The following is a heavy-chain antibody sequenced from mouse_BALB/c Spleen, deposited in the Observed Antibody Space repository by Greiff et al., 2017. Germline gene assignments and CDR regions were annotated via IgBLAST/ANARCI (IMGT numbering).Heavy chain of an antibody. CDR1: GYSITSDYA. CDR3: ARGGGDTTATWFAY. V-gene: IGHV3-2*02. D-gene: IGHD1-2*01. CDR2: ISYSGST. J-gene: IGHJ3*01. Sequence: VQLQQSGPGLVKPSQSLSLTCTVTGYSITSDYAWNWIRQFPGNKLEWMGYISYSGSTSYNPSLKSRISITRDTSKNQFFLQLNSVTTEDTATYYCARGGGDTTATWFAYWGQGTLVTVSA.